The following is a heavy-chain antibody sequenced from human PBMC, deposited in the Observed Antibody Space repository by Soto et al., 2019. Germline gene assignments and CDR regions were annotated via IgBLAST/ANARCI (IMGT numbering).Heavy chain of an antibody. J-gene: IGHJ4*02. CDR2: IYHSGST. V-gene: IGHV4-4*02. CDR3: ARESRDWNYKALDY. CDR1: GGSISSSNW. D-gene: IGHD1-7*01. Sequence: SETLSLTCAVSGGSISSSNWWSWVRQPPGKGLEWIGEIYHSGSTNYNPSLKSRVTISVDKSKNQFSLKLSSVTAADTAVYYCARESRDWNYKALDYWGQGTLVTVSS.